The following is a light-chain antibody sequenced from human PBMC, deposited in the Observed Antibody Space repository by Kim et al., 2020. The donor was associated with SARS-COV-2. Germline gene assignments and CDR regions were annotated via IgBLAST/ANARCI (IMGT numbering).Light chain of an antibody. CDR1: QSISSEF. CDR2: GAS. Sequence: PGERATLSCRASQSISSEFLAWYQQISGQPLRLLIFGASNRAAGIPDRFSGGGSGTDFTLTITRLEPADSALYYCQQYTTSPPAYTFGQGTKLEI. CDR3: QQYTTSPPAYT. V-gene: IGKV3-20*01. J-gene: IGKJ2*01.